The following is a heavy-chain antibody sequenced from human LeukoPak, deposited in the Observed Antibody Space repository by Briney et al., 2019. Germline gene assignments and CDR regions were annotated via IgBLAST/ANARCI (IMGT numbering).Heavy chain of an antibody. CDR1: GFTFDDYA. CDR2: ISWNSGSI. J-gene: IGHJ4*02. V-gene: IGHV3-9*01. Sequence: PGRSLRLSCAASGFTFDDYAMHWVRQAPGKGLEWVSGISWNSGSIGYADSVKGRFTISRDNAKNSLYLQMNSLRAEDTALYYCAKIAVAGPFDYWGQGTLVTVSS. D-gene: IGHD6-19*01. CDR3: AKIAVAGPFDY.